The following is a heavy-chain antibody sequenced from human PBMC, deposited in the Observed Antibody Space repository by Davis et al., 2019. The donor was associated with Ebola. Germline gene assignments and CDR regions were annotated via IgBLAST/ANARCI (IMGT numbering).Heavy chain of an antibody. CDR3: ARDQSTSRDGWAYYYYGMDV. J-gene: IGHJ6*02. CDR2: IYYSGST. CDR1: AGSFSTYY. D-gene: IGHD5-24*01. Sequence: MPSETLSLTCTVSAGSFSTYYWSWIRQPPGKGLEWIGYIYYSGSTNYNPSRKSRVTISVDTSTNQFSLKLSSVTAADTAVYYCARDQSTSRDGWAYYYYGMDVWGQGTTVTVSS. V-gene: IGHV4-59*01.